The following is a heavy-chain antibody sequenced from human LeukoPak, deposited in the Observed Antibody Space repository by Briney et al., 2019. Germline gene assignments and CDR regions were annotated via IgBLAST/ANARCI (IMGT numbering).Heavy chain of an antibody. CDR1: GYSFTSYW. V-gene: IGHV5-51*01. J-gene: IGHJ3*02. D-gene: IGHD2-21*02. Sequence: GESLKISCQGSGYSFTSYWIGWVRQMPGKGLEWMGIIYPGDSDTRYSPSFQGQVTISADKSISTAYLQWSSLKASDTAMYYCASLNCGGDCYSSPPDAFDIWGQGTMVTVSS. CDR3: ASLNCGGDCYSSPPDAFDI. CDR2: IYPGDSDT.